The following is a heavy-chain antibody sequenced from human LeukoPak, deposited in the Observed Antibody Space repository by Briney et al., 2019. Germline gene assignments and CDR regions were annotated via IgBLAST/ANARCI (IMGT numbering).Heavy chain of an antibody. CDR1: GASVSGSNYY. J-gene: IGHJ4*02. CDR3: ARASTMIVVVTARGYFDY. Sequence: SETLSLTCAVSGASVSGSNYYWGWIRQPPGKGLEWIGNIYSSGSTYYNASLQSRVTISVDTSKNQFSLKLSSVTAADTAVYYCARASTMIVVVTARGYFDYWGQGTLVTVSS. V-gene: IGHV4-39*07. D-gene: IGHD3-22*01. CDR2: IYSSGST.